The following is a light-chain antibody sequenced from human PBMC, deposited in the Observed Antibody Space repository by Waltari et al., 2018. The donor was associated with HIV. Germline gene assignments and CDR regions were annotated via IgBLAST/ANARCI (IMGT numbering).Light chain of an antibody. CDR1: RSNIGSNV. J-gene: IGLJ2*01. CDR2: KNK. CDR3: AAWDDNVNAL. Sequence: QSVLTQPPSASGTPGQRVTISCSGTRSNIGSNVVNWYQQLPGTAPKLLIYKNKQRPSGVPDRFSGSKSGTSASLAISGLQSDDEGDYYCAAWDDNVNALFGGGTKLTVL. V-gene: IGLV1-44*01.